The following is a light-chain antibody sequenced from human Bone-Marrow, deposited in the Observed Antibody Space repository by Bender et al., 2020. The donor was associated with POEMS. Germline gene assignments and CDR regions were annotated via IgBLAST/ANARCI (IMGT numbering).Light chain of an antibody. CDR2: DVN. J-gene: IGLJ1*01. V-gene: IGLV2-11*01. CDR3: SSYTTNRTYV. CDR1: SSDVGGYNY. Sequence: QSALTQPRSVSGSPGQSVSISCTGTSSDVGGYNYVSWWYQQDPGKAPKLMIYDVNKRPSGVPARFSGSKSGTSASLAISDSQSENDADYYCSSYTTNRTYVFGTGTKVTVL.